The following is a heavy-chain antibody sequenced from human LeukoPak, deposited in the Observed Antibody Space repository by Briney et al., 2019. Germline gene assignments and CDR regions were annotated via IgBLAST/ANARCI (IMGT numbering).Heavy chain of an antibody. CDR3: ARGRRIVVVPAATTTKFDY. V-gene: IGHV1-2*02. Sequence: ASVKVSCKASGYTFTGYYMHWVRQAPGQGLEWMGWINPNSGGTNYAQKFQGRVTMTRDTSISTAYMELSGLRSDDTAVYYCARGRRIVVVPAATTTKFDYWGQGTLVTVSS. J-gene: IGHJ4*02. D-gene: IGHD2-2*01. CDR2: INPNSGGT. CDR1: GYTFTGYY.